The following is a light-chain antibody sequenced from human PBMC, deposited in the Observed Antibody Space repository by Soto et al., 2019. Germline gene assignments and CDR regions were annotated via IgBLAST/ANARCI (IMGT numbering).Light chain of an antibody. J-gene: IGLJ1*01. CDR2: EVG. CDR1: SSDVGGYNY. Sequence: SALTQPASGSGSPGQSITISCTGTSSDVGGYNYVSWYQQHPGKAPKLMIYEVGNRPSGVSNRFSGSKSGTTASLTISGLQAEDEADYYCSSFTSSSSYVFGTGTKVTVL. CDR3: SSFTSSSSYV. V-gene: IGLV2-14*01.